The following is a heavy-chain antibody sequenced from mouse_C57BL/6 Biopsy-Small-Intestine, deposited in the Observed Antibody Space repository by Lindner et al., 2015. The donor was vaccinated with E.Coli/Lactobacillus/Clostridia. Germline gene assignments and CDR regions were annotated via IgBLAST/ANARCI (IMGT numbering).Heavy chain of an antibody. D-gene: IGHD1-1*01. CDR2: ISDGGSYT. V-gene: IGHV5-4*01. CDR3: ARHYYGSNYHYYAMDY. CDR1: GFTFSSYA. Sequence: VQLQESGGGLVKPGGSLKLSCAASGFTFSSYAMSWVRQTPEKRLEWVATISDGGSYTYYPDNVKGRFTISRDNAKNNLYLQMSHLKSEDTAMYYCARHYYGSNYHYYAMDYWGQGTSVTVSS. J-gene: IGHJ4*01.